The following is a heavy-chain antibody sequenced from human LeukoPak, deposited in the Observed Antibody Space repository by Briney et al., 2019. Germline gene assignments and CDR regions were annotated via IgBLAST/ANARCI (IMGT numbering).Heavy chain of an antibody. CDR1: GGSISSYY. Sequence: PSETLSLTCTVYGGSISSYYWSWIRQPAGKGLEWIGRIYTSGSTNYNPSLKSRVTMSVDTSRNQFSLKLSSVTAADTAVYYCARTQATYYDFWSGYSLFDYWGQGTLVTVSS. J-gene: IGHJ4*02. CDR2: IYTSGST. CDR3: ARTQATYYDFWSGYSLFDY. V-gene: IGHV4-4*07. D-gene: IGHD3-3*01.